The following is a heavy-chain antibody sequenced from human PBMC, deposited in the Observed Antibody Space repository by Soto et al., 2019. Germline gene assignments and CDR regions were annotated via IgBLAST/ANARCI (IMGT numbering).Heavy chain of an antibody. D-gene: IGHD6-13*01. CDR1: GFTFAHYA. Sequence: GGSLRLSCAASGFTFAHYAMHWVRHPPGKGLEWVAFMSHDENRKLYSDSVKGRFTISRDNSKSTLYLQMSRLRAEDTAVYYCARRGYGSRWPNVYMDVWGKGTTVTVSS. V-gene: IGHV3-30*03. CDR2: MSHDENRK. CDR3: ARRGYGSRWPNVYMDV. J-gene: IGHJ6*03.